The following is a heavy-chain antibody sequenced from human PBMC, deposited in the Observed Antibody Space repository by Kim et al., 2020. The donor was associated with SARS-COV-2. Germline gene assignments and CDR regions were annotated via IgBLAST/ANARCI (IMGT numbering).Heavy chain of an antibody. J-gene: IGHJ4*02. D-gene: IGHD6-13*01. Sequence: ASVKVSCKASGYSFSAFAIIWVRQAPGQGLEWMGWINTNTGNPTFAQGFTRRFVFSLDTSVSTAYLQIGSLKAEDTAVYYCARAASQDYWGQGTLVTVPS. CDR1: GYSFSAFA. CDR3: ARAASQDY. CDR2: INTNTGNP. V-gene: IGHV7-4-1*01.